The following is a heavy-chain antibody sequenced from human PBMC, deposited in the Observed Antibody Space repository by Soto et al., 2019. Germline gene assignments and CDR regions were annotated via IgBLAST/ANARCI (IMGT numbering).Heavy chain of an antibody. J-gene: IGHJ4*02. D-gene: IGHD3-22*01. CDR3: ARRLDYYDSSGSWYFDY. CDR2: IYPGDSDT. Sequence: GESLKISCKGSGYSFTSYWIGWVRQMPGKGLEWMGIIYPGDSDTRYSPSFQGQVTISADKSISTAYLQWSSLKASDTAMYYCARRLDYYDSSGSWYFDYWGQGTLVTVSS. CDR1: GYSFTSYW. V-gene: IGHV5-51*01.